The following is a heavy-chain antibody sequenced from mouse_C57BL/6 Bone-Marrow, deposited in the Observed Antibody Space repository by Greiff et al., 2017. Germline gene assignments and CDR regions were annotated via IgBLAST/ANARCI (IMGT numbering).Heavy chain of an antibody. CDR1: GYTFTGYW. J-gene: IGHJ1*03. CDR2: ILPGSGST. CDR3: ASSLQCMFPYWNFDV. Sequence: QVQLKESGAELMKPGASVKLSCKATGYTFTGYWIEWVKQRPGHGLEWIGEILPGSGSTNYNETFKGKATFTADTSSNTAYMQRSSLTTEDSVITYGASSLQCMFPYWNFDVWGTGTTVTVSS. D-gene: IGHD6-2*01. V-gene: IGHV1-9*01.